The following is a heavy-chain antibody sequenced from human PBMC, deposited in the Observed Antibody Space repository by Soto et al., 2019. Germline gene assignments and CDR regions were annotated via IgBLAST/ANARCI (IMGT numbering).Heavy chain of an antibody. Sequence: SETLSLTCSVSSVSVSGSYWCAWVRQSPGKGLEWIGEIDHSGRTNYNPSLKSRVTMSLDYSKNQFSLKLSSVTAADTAVYYCASGCSSTSCDKYYFDYWGQGTLVTVSS. CDR1: SVSVSGSYW. CDR3: ASGCSSTSCDKYYFDY. J-gene: IGHJ4*02. V-gene: IGHV4-4*02. D-gene: IGHD2-2*01. CDR2: IDHSGRT.